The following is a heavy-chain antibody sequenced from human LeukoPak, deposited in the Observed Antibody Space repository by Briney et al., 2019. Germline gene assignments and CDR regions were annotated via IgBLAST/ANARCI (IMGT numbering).Heavy chain of an antibody. CDR1: GFTFSTYN. Sequence: GGSLRLSCAASGFTFSTYNMNWVRQAPGKGLEWVSYISSSSSTIYYADSVKGRFTISRDNAKNSLYLQMNSLRAEDTAVYYCARGGIAVAGNFDYWGQGTLVTVSS. D-gene: IGHD6-19*01. CDR2: ISSSSSTI. CDR3: ARGGIAVAGNFDY. J-gene: IGHJ4*02. V-gene: IGHV3-48*01.